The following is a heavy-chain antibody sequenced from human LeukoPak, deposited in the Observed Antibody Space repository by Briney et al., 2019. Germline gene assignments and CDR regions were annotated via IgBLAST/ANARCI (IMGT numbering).Heavy chain of an antibody. CDR2: VYHSGST. Sequence: PSGTLSLTCAVFGDSVSNNYCWNWVRQSPGKGLEWIGEVYHSGSTNYNPSLKSRVIISVDKSKNQFSLVLNSVTAADTAVYYCARDRVPVAGTILDYWGQGILVIVAS. D-gene: IGHD6-19*01. J-gene: IGHJ4*02. V-gene: IGHV4-4*02. CDR1: GDSVSNNYC. CDR3: ARDRVPVAGTILDY.